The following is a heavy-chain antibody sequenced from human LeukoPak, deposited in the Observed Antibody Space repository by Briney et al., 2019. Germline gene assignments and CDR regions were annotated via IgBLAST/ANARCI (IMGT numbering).Heavy chain of an antibody. D-gene: IGHD3-16*02. CDR1: GFTFSDYY. CDR3: ARAPGELSYDY. J-gene: IGHJ4*02. Sequence: GGSLRLSCAASGFTFSDYYMSWIRQAPGKGLEWVSYISSSSSYTGYADSVKGRFTISRDNAKNSLYLQMNSLRAEDTAVYYCARAPGELSYDYWGQGTLVTVSS. V-gene: IGHV3-11*06. CDR2: ISSSSSYT.